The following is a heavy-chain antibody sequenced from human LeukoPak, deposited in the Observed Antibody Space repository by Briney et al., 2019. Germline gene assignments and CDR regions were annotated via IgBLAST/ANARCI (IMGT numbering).Heavy chain of an antibody. D-gene: IGHD3-22*01. CDR2: INTNTGNP. CDR1: GYTFTSYA. V-gene: IGHV7-4-1*02. CDR3: ASCNDSSGYFAY. Sequence: GASVKVSCKASGYTFTSYAMNWVRQAPGQGLEWMGWINTNTGNPTYAQGFTGRFVFSLDTSVSTAYLQSTSLKADDSAIYFCASCNDSSGYFAYWGQGTLVTVSS. J-gene: IGHJ4*02.